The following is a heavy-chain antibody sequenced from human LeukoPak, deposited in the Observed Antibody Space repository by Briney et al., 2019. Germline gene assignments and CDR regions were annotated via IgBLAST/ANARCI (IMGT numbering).Heavy chain of an antibody. CDR3: ARVMHSSSWYESGDY. CDR2: IYSGGST. V-gene: IGHV3-53*01. D-gene: IGHD6-13*01. J-gene: IGHJ4*02. Sequence: GWSLRLSCAASGFTVSSNYMSWVRQAPGKGLEWVSVIYSGGSTYYADSVKGRFTISRDNAKNSLYLQMNSLRAEDTAVYYCARVMHSSSWYESGDYWGQGTLVTVSS. CDR1: GFTVSSNY.